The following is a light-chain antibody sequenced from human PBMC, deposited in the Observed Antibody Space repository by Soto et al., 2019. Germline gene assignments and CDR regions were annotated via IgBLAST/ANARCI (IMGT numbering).Light chain of an antibody. J-gene: IGKJ4*01. V-gene: IGKV1-5*03. CDR3: RQYVSYPVT. Sequence: DIQMTQSPSTLSASVGDRVTITCRASQSISNSLAWYQQNPGKAPNLLIYKASSLESGVPSRFSGSGSGTEFTRTISSLQPDDFATYYCRQYVSYPVTFGGGTKVEMK. CDR1: QSISNS. CDR2: KAS.